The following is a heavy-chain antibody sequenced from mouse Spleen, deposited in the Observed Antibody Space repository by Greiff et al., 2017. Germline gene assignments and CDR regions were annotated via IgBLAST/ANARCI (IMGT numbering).Heavy chain of an antibody. J-gene: IGHJ2*01. CDR2: IDPENGDT. CDR3: TKGGYGFDY. V-gene: IGHV14-4*01. Sequence: VQLKQSGAELVRPGASVKLSCTASGFNIKDDYMHWVKQRPEQGLEWIGWIDPENGDTEYASKFQGKATITADTSSNTAYLQLSSLTSEDTAVYYCTKGGYGFDYWGQGTTLTVSS. D-gene: IGHD2-2*01. CDR1: GFNIKDDY.